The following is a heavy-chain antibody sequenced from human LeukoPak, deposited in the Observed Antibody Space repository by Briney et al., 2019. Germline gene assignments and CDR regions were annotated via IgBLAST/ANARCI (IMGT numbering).Heavy chain of an antibody. D-gene: IGHD2-15*01. Sequence: GGSLRLSCAASGFTFSSYSMSWVRQAPGKGLEWVSSISSSSSYIYYADSVKGRFTISRDNAKNSLYLQMNSLRAEDTAVYYCARGSFGSFDYWGQGTLVTVSS. V-gene: IGHV3-21*01. CDR3: ARGSFGSFDY. J-gene: IGHJ4*02. CDR2: ISSSSSYI. CDR1: GFTFSSYS.